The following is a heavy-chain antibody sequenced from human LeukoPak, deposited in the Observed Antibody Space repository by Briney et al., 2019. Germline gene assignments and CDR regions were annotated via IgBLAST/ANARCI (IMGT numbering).Heavy chain of an antibody. J-gene: IGHJ4*02. CDR3: AKDENYYDSSGYYFFDY. D-gene: IGHD3-22*01. CDR1: GFTFSSYA. CDR2: ISGSGGST. Sequence: GGSLRLSCAASGFTFSSYAMSWVRQAPGKGLEWVSAISGSGGSTYYADSVKGRFTISRDNSKNTLYLQMNSLRAEDTAVYYRAKDENYYDSSGYYFFDYWGQGTLVTVSS. V-gene: IGHV3-23*01.